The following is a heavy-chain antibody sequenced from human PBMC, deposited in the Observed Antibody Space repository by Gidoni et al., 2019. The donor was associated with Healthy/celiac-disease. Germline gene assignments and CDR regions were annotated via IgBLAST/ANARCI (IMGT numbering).Heavy chain of an antibody. CDR1: GYTFPGYY. Sequence: QVQLVQSGAEVKKPGASVKVTCKASGYTFPGYYMHWVRQAPGQGLEWMGWINPNSGGTNYAQKFQGRVTMTRDTSISTAYMELSRLRSDDTAVYYCARAPPTYSSSRLPYYYYGMDVWGQGTTVTVSS. CDR2: INPNSGGT. V-gene: IGHV1-2*02. D-gene: IGHD6-13*01. CDR3: ARAPPTYSSSRLPYYYYGMDV. J-gene: IGHJ6*02.